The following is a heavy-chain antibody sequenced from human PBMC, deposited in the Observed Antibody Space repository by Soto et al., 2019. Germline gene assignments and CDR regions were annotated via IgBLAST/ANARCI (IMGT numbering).Heavy chain of an antibody. V-gene: IGHV3-23*01. Sequence: EVQLLDSGGGLVQPGGSLRLSCAASGFTFSSYAMNWVRQAPGKGLDLVSAISGSGGSTYYADSVKGRFTISRDNSKNTLYLQMSSLRAEDTAVYYCSKGTLGSGYDLDYWAREPWSPSPQ. D-gene: IGHD5-12*01. CDR3: SKGTLGSGYDLDY. CDR2: ISGSGGST. J-gene: IGHJ4*02. CDR1: GFTFSSYA.